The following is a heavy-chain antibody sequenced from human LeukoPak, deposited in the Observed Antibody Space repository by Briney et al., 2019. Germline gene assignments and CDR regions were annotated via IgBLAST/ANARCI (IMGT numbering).Heavy chain of an antibody. J-gene: IGHJ4*02. Sequence: ASVKVSCKASGGTFSSYAISWVRQAPGQGLEWMGRIIPTLGIANYAQKFQGRVTITADKSTSTAYMELSSLRSEDTAVYYCARWSATGPRADYWGQGTLVTVSS. D-gene: IGHD1-1*01. V-gene: IGHV1-69*04. CDR2: IIPTLGIA. CDR3: ARWSATGPRADY. CDR1: GGTFSSYA.